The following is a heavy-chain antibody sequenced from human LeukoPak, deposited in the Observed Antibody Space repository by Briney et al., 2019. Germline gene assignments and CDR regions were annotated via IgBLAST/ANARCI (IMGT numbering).Heavy chain of an antibody. CDR3: ARASPGYCSSTSCYVGDNWFDP. Sequence: PSETLSLTCAVSGGSISSGGYSWSWIRQPPGKGLEWIGYIYHSGSTYYNPSLKSRVTISVDRSKNQFSLKLSSVTAADTAVYYCARASPGYCSSTSCYVGDNWFDPWGQGTLVTVSS. J-gene: IGHJ5*02. CDR2: IYHSGST. V-gene: IGHV4-30-2*01. D-gene: IGHD2-2*03. CDR1: GGSISSGGYS.